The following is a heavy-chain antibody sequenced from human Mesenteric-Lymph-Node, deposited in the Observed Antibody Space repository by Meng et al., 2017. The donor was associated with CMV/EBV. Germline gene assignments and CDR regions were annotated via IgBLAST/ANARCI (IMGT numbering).Heavy chain of an antibody. CDR2: ISSSSTTI. J-gene: IGHJ5*02. CDR1: GFTVSSNY. V-gene: IGHV3-48*04. D-gene: IGHD2-2*01. CDR3: ARLYCTSTSCYRGWFDP. Sequence: ESLKISCAASGFTVSSNYMSWVRQPPGKGLEWVSYISSSSTTIYYADSVKGRFTISRDNAKNSLYLQMNSLRADDTAVYYCARLYCTSTSCYRGWFDPWGQGTLVTVSS.